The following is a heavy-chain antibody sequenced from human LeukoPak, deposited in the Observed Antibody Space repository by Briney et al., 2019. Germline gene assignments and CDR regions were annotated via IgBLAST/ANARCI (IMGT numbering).Heavy chain of an antibody. CDR1: GFTFSSYV. CDR3: AKERGDSSGWPNAFDV. D-gene: IGHD6-19*01. V-gene: IGHV3-64*01. CDR2: ISSNGGST. J-gene: IGHJ3*01. Sequence: GGSLRLSCAASGFTFSSYVIHWVRQAPGKGLEYVSAISSNGGSTYYAKSVKGRFTISRDNSKNTLYLQMGSLRVEDMAVYYCAKERGDSSGWPNAFDVWGQGTMVTVSS.